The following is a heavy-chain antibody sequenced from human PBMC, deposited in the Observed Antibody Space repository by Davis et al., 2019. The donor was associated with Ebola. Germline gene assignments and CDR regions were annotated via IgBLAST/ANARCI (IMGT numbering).Heavy chain of an antibody. V-gene: IGHV3-9*01. CDR2: ISWNSGSI. D-gene: IGHD1-1*01. J-gene: IGHJ6*02. CDR3: ARDRRWRKNYYYGMDV. Sequence: SLKISCAASGFTFDDYAMHWVRQAPGKGLEWVSGISWNSGSIGYADSVKGRFTISRDNAKNSLYLQMNSLRAEDTAVYYCARDRRWRKNYYYGMDVWGQGTTVTVSS. CDR1: GFTFDDYA.